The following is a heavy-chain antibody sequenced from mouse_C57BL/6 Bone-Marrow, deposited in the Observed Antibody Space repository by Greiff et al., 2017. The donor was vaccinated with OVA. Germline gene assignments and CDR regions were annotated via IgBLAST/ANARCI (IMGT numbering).Heavy chain of an antibody. J-gene: IGHJ4*01. CDR1: GFTFSDYY. CDR3: ARQGIYAMDY. V-gene: IGHV5-12*01. CDR2: ISNGGGST. Sequence: EVHLVESGGGLVQPGGSLKLSCAASGFTFSDYYMYWVRQTPEKRLEWVAYISNGGGSTYYPDNVKGRFTISRDNAKNTLYLQMSRLKSEDTAMYYCARQGIYAMDYWGQGPSVTVSS.